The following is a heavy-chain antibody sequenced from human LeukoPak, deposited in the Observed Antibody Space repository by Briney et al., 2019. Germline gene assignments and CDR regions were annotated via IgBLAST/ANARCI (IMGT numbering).Heavy chain of an antibody. CDR1: GFTFSSYA. CDR2: ISGSGGST. V-gene: IGHV3-23*01. J-gene: IGHJ6*02. CDR3: AKDGPLSRSEYYGMDV. Sequence: GGSLRLSCAASGFTFSSYAMSWVRQAPGKGLEWVSAISGSGGSTYYADSVKGRFTISRDNSKDTLYLQLNSLRAEDTAVYYCAKDGPLSRSEYYGMDVWGQGTTVTVSS. D-gene: IGHD2-2*01.